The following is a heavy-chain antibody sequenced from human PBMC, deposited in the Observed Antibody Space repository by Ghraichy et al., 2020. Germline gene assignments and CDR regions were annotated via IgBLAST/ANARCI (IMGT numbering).Heavy chain of an antibody. V-gene: IGHV1-18*01. CDR2: ISPNNGNK. CDR3: ARNPYYDSSGYARWFDS. J-gene: IGHJ5*01. Sequence: ASVKVSCKASGYTFTNNGISWVRQAPGQGLEWMGWISPNNGNKDYAQKLQDRVTMTADTYTSTAYMELRRLRADDTAVYYCARNPYYDSSGYARWFDSWGQGTLVTVSP. CDR1: GYTFTNNG. D-gene: IGHD3-22*01.